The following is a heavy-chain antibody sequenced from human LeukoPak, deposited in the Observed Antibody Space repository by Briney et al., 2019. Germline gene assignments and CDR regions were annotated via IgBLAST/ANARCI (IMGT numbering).Heavy chain of an antibody. J-gene: IGHJ2*01. CDR2: ISVSGNT. V-gene: IGHV3-21*01. CDR3: AREGRDGYNFYWYFDL. D-gene: IGHD5-24*01. CDR1: GFTFSSYG. Sequence: GGSLRLSCAASGFTFSSYGMSWVRQGPGKGLEWVSAISVSGNTYHADSVKGRFTISRDNAKKSLSLQMNSLRAEDTAVYYCAREGRDGYNFYWYFDLWGRGTLVTVSS.